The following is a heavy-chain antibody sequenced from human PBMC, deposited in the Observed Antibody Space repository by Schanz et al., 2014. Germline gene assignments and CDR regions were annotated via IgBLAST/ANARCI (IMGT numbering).Heavy chain of an antibody. CDR3: AKDPSHGDYDYYFDY. CDR2: IYSGIGA. Sequence: VQLVESGGGLVKPGGSLRLSCAASGFTFSDYYMSWIRQAPGKGLEWVSVIYSGIGAYYADSVKDRFTVSRDNSKNTVYLQMNSLRAEDTAVYYCAKDPSHGDYDYYFDYWGQGTLVTVSS. J-gene: IGHJ4*02. D-gene: IGHD3-22*01. V-gene: IGHV3-66*01. CDR1: GFTFSDYY.